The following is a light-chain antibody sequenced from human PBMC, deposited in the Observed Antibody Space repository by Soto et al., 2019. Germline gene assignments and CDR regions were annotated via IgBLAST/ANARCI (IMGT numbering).Light chain of an antibody. CDR1: SSDIGGYNY. V-gene: IGLV2-14*01. Sequence: QSVLTQPASVSGSPGQSTTISCTGTSSDIGGYNYVSWYQQLPGEAPKLIIYDVSDRPSGVSTRFSGSKSGNTASLTISWLQAEDEGDYYCSSFTSRHTYVFGTGTKLTVL. J-gene: IGLJ1*01. CDR2: DVS. CDR3: SSFTSRHTYV.